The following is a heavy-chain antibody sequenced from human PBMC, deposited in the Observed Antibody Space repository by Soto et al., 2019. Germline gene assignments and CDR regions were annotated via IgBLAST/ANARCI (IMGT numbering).Heavy chain of an antibody. D-gene: IGHD1-26*01. CDR1: GFTFSGKS. V-gene: IGHV3-30-3*01. J-gene: IGHJ4*02. CDR3: AKDLLGGSKYLDY. Sequence: GGSLRLSCAASGFTFSGKSMHWVRQAPGKGLEWVALISPDGSQIFYADSVRGRFTISRDNSKNTLYLQMNSLRAEDTAVYYCAKDLLGGSKYLDYWGQGTLVTVSS. CDR2: ISPDGSQI.